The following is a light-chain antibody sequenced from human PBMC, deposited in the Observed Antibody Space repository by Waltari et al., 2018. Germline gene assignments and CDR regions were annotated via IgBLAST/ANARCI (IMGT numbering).Light chain of an antibody. J-gene: IGKJ1*01. CDR1: QSISKY. CDR2: GAS. CDR3: QHYVRLPAT. Sequence: EIMLTQSPGTLSLSPGERATLSCRASQSISKYLVWYQQKPGQAPRLLIYGASSRATGIPDRFSGSGSGTDFSLTISRLEPQDFAVYYCQHYVRLPATFGQGTKVEIK. V-gene: IGKV3-20*01.